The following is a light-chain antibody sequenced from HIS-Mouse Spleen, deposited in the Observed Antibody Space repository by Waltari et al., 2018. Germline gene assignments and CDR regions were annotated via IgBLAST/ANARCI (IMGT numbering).Light chain of an antibody. CDR3: SSYTSSSTDVV. J-gene: IGLJ2*01. Sequence: QSALTQPASVSGSPGQSITISCPGTSSDVGGYNYVSWYQQHPGKAPKLMIYDVSTRPSGVSNRVSGSKSGNTASMTISGLQAEDEADYYCSSYTSSSTDVVFGGGTKLTVL. V-gene: IGLV2-14*03. CDR1: SSDVGGYNY. CDR2: DVS.